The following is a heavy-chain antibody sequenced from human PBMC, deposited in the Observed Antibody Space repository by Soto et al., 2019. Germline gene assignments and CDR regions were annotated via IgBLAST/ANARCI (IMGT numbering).Heavy chain of an antibody. Sequence: SETLSLTSTVSGGSISSYYWSWIRQPPGKGLEWIGYIYYSGSTNYNPSLKSRVTISVDTSKNQFSLKLSSVTAADTAVYYCAGGGNSGDWFDPWGQGTLVTVSS. CDR3: AGGGNSGDWFDP. CDR1: GGSISSYY. J-gene: IGHJ5*02. CDR2: IYYSGST. V-gene: IGHV4-59*01. D-gene: IGHD2-21*02.